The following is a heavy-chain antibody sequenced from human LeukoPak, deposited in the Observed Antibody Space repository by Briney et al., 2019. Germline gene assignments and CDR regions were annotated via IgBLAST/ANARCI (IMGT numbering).Heavy chain of an antibody. V-gene: IGHV3-66*01. CDR2: IYTGGTT. Sequence: GGSLRLSCAASGFTVTSNHMNWVRQAPGKGLEWVSIIYTGGTTHYADSLKDRFTISRDDSINTLYLQMNSLRAEDTAAYYCARDSSSYYFDYWGQGTLVTVSS. D-gene: IGHD6-6*01. J-gene: IGHJ4*02. CDR3: ARDSSSYYFDY. CDR1: GFTVTSNH.